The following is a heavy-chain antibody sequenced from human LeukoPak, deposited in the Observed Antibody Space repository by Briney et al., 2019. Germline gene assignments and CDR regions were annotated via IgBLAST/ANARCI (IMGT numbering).Heavy chain of an antibody. CDR3: ARATTVVTPVDY. J-gene: IGHJ4*02. Sequence: GGSLRLSCAASGFTFSSYAMHWVRQAPGKGLEYVSAISSNGGSTYYANSVKGRFTISRDNTKNTLYLQMGSLRAEDMAVYYCARATTVVTPVDYWGQGTLVTVSS. CDR2: ISSNGGST. V-gene: IGHV3-64*01. D-gene: IGHD4-23*01. CDR1: GFTFSSYA.